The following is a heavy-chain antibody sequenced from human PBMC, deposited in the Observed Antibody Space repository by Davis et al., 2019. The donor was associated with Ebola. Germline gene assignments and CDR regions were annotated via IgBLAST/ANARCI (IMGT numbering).Heavy chain of an antibody. D-gene: IGHD4-17*01. CDR3: ARVTTTVLDWYFDL. V-gene: IGHV1-69*04. CDR2: IIPILGTA. CDR1: GGTFSSYA. J-gene: IGHJ2*01. Sequence: AASVKVSCKASGGTFSSYAISWVRQAPGQGLEWMGRIIPILGTANYAQKFQGRVTITADKSTSTAYMELSSLRSGDTAVYYCARVTTTVLDWYFDLWGRGTLVTVSS.